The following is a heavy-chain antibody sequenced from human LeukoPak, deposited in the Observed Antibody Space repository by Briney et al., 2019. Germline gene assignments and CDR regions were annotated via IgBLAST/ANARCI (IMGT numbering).Heavy chain of an antibody. D-gene: IGHD3-22*01. CDR2: IWYDGSNK. J-gene: IGHJ4*02. CDR3: ARDPGYDSSGYSSDY. Sequence: GSLRLSCAASGFTFSSYGMHWVRPAPGKGLEGVAVIWYDGSNKYYADSVKGRFTISRDNSKNTLYLQMNSLRAEDTAVYYCARDPGYDSSGYSSDYWGQGTLVTVSS. V-gene: IGHV3-33*01. CDR1: GFTFSSYG.